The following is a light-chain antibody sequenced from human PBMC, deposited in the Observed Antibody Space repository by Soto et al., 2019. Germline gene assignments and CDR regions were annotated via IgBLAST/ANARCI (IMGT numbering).Light chain of an antibody. CDR2: KAS. Sequence: DIQMTQSPSTLSASVGDRVTITCRASHNISSWLAWFQQRPGKAPNLLIQKASTLESGVPSRFSGSGSGTEFTLTISSLQPEDFATYYCLQHNSYPWTFGQGTKVEIK. J-gene: IGKJ1*01. V-gene: IGKV1-5*03. CDR3: LQHNSYPWT. CDR1: HNISSW.